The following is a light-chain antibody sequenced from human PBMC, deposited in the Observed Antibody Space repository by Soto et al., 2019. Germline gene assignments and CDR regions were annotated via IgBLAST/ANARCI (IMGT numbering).Light chain of an antibody. CDR3: QKYNNWPLT. Sequence: EIVMTQSPATLSVSPGERVTLSCRASESVYSYLAWYQQKPGQPPRLLIYGASTRATGIPARFSGSGSGTEFSLTISSLQSEDFAVYYCQKYNNWPLTFGGGTKVDI. V-gene: IGKV3-15*01. CDR1: ESVYSY. J-gene: IGKJ4*01. CDR2: GAS.